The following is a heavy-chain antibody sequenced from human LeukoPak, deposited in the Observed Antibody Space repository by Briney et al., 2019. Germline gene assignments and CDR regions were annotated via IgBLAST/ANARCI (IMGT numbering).Heavy chain of an antibody. CDR3: ARDGPHSGYYYYYGMDV. V-gene: IGHV1-3*01. CDR1: GYTFTSYA. J-gene: IGHJ6*02. Sequence: GASVKVSCKASGYTFTSYAMHWERQAPGQRLEWMGWINAGNGNTKYSQKFQGRVTTTRDTSASTAYMELSSLRSEDTAVYYCARDGPHSGYYYYYGMDVWGQGTTITVSS. D-gene: IGHD1-26*01. CDR2: INAGNGNT.